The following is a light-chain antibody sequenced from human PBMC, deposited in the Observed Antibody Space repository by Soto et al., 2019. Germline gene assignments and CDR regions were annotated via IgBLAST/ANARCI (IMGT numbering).Light chain of an antibody. CDR2: GAS. J-gene: IGKJ2*01. CDR1: QTVARN. V-gene: IGKV3-15*01. CDR3: WQYHNWPPQYT. Sequence: EIMMTQSPATLSLSPGERATLSCRASQTVARNFSWYQQKPGQDPRLLIHGASTRATAVSARFSSSGSGTEFTLPISSLQSEDFAVYYCWQYHNWPPQYTFGQGTKLQIK.